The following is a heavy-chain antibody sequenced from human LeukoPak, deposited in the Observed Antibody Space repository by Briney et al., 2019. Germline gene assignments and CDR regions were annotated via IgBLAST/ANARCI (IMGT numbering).Heavy chain of an antibody. V-gene: IGHV3-74*01. Sequence: PGGSLRLSCAASGFSFSRYWMHWVRQAPGEGLMWVSRINSDGSSTWYADSVKGRFTISRDNARNTLSLQMSSLGVEDTALYYCARDQDGMGTTMDLWGQGIQVIVSP. CDR2: INSDGSST. CDR3: ARDQDGMGTTMDL. CDR1: GFSFSRYW. D-gene: IGHD1-1*01. J-gene: IGHJ4*02.